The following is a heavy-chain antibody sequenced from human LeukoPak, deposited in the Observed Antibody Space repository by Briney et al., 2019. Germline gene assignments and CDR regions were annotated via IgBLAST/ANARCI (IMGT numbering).Heavy chain of an antibody. CDR1: GGTFSRYT. V-gene: IGHV1-69*13. CDR3: ATRPSGSYYLSFDY. CDR2: IIPFFGTA. D-gene: IGHD1-26*01. Sequence: APVKVSCKASGGTFSRYTINWVRQAPGQGLEWMGGIIPFFGTANYAQKFQGRVTITADESTSIAYMELSSLRSEDTAVYYCATRPSGSYYLSFDYWGQGTLVTVSS. J-gene: IGHJ4*02.